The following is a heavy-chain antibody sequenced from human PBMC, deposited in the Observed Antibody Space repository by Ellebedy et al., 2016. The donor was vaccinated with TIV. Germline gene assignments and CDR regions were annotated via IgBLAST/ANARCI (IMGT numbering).Heavy chain of an antibody. D-gene: IGHD3-22*01. CDR1: GFTFRSYA. V-gene: IGHV3-30*04. CDR3: VKGGYDRSGYYAPPVEC. J-gene: IGHJ4*02. CDR2: IANDESGR. Sequence: GESLKISCVASGFTFRSYAMHWVRQAPGKGLEWVAVIANDESGRHYADSVNGRFTISRDNSKNTLDLQMNSLRVEDTAVYYCVKGGYDRSGYYAPPVECWGQGTLVTVSS.